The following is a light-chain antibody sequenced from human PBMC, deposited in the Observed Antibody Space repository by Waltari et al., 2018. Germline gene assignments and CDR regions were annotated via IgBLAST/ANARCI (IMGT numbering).Light chain of an antibody. V-gene: IGKV3-15*01. Sequence: EIVMTQSPATLSVSPGERATLSCRASQSISSNFAWYQQRPGQAPRLLLYGASTMASDIPDRFSGRGSWTDFTLTISSLQSEDFAVYYCQHYNNWPPLTFGGGTKVDVK. CDR2: GAS. CDR1: QSISSN. J-gene: IGKJ4*01. CDR3: QHYNNWPPLT.